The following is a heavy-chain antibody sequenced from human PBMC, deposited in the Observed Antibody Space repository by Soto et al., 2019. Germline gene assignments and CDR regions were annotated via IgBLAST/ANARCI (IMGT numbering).Heavy chain of an antibody. D-gene: IGHD6-6*01. CDR1: GFTFSNAW. Sequence: GGSLRLSCAASGFTFSNAWMSWVRQAPGKGLEWVGRIKSKTDGGTTDYAAPVKGRFTISRDDSKNTLYLQMNSLKTEDTAVYYCTTEQTDDSSVGDYWGQGTLVTVSS. V-gene: IGHV3-15*01. CDR2: IKSKTDGGTT. CDR3: TTEQTDDSSVGDY. J-gene: IGHJ4*02.